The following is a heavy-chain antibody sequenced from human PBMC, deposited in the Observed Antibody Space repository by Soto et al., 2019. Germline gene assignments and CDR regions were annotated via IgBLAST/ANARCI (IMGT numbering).Heavy chain of an antibody. CDR3: ARRPENFWSGYPEAFDF. V-gene: IGHV3-21*03. J-gene: IGHJ4*02. CDR1: GVSISSGGYY. Sequence: ETLSLTCTVSGVSISSGGYYWGWVRQAPGKGLEWVSFISPSSPYTSYADSVKGRFIISGDNAENSVYLQMNSLRAEDTGVYYCARRPENFWSGYPEAFDFWGPGTLVTVSS. D-gene: IGHD3-3*01. CDR2: ISPSSPYT.